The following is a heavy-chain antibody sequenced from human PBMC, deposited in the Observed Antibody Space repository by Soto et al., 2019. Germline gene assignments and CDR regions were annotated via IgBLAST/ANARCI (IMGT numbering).Heavy chain of an antibody. CDR2: ISAYIGNT. Sequence: QVQLVQSGAEVKKPGASVKVSCKASGYTFTSYDIRWVRQAPGQGLEWMGWISAYIGNTNYAQKLQGRATMTTDTATGTAYMELRSLQSDDSPVYYCAMDFRDWHLRYFGHRGRGTLVTVSA. V-gene: IGHV1-18*04. CDR1: GYTFTSYD. J-gene: IGHJ2*01. CDR3: AMDFRDWHLRYFGH. D-gene: IGHD3-3*01.